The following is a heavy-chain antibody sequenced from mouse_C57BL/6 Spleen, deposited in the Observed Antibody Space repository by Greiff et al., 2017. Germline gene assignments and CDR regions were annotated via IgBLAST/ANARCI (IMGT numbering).Heavy chain of an antibody. J-gene: IGHJ4*01. Sequence: QVQLQQSGAELVRPGASVTLSCKASGYTFTDYEMHWVKQTPVHGLEWIGAIDPATGGPAYNQKFKGKAILTADKSSSTAYMELRSLTSEDSAVYYCTRNYGSSFPMDYWGQGTSVTVSS. CDR2: IDPATGGP. CDR3: TRNYGSSFPMDY. V-gene: IGHV1-15*01. CDR1: GYTFTDYE. D-gene: IGHD1-1*01.